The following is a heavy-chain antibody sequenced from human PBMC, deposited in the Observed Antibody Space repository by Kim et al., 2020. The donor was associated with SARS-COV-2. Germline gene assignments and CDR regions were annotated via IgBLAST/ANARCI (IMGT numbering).Heavy chain of an antibody. CDR3: ARERRLDYDILTGFTKGGDNYYGMGV. V-gene: IGHV1-46*01. J-gene: IGHJ6*02. CDR2: INPSGGST. Sequence: ASVKVSCKASGYTFSNYYMQWVRQAPGQGLEWMGIINPSGGSTSYAQKFQGRVTMTRDTSTSTVYMELSSLRSDDTAVYYCARERRLDYDILTGFTKGGDNYYGMGVWGQGTTVTVSS. CDR1: GYTFSNYY. D-gene: IGHD3-9*01.